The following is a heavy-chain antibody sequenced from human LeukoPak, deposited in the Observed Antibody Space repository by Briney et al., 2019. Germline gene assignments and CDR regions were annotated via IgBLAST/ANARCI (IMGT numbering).Heavy chain of an antibody. Sequence: SETLSLTCTVSGGSVSSGSYYWRWIRQPPGKGLEWIGYIYYSGSTNYNPSLKSRVTISVDTSKNQFSLKLSSVTAADTAVYYCARVGVTSGPQIDHWGQGTLVTVSS. CDR3: ARVGVTSGPQIDH. D-gene: IGHD2-21*02. CDR2: IYYSGST. J-gene: IGHJ4*02. CDR1: GGSVSSGSYY. V-gene: IGHV4-61*01.